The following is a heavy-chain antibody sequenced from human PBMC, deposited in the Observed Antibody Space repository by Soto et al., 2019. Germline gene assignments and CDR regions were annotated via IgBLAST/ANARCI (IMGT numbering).Heavy chain of an antibody. V-gene: IGHV3-23*01. CDR3: AKGQGSSWYGWFDP. CDR2: ISGSGRST. D-gene: IGHD6-13*01. Sequence: EVQLLESGGGLVQPGGSLRLSCAASGFTFSSYAMSWVRQAPGKVLEWVSAISGSGRSTYYADSVKGRFTISRDNSKNTLYLQMNRLRAEDTAVYYCAKGQGSSWYGWFDPLGQGTLVTLSS. CDR1: GFTFSSYA. J-gene: IGHJ5*02.